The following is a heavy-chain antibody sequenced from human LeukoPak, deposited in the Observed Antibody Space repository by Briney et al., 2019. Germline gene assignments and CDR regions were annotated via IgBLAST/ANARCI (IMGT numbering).Heavy chain of an antibody. CDR2: IYYTGIT. CDR1: GVSFSGHY. J-gene: IGHJ4*02. Sequence: PSETLSLTCAVYGVSFSGHYWSWIRQPPGKGLEWIGYIYYTGITTYNPSLKSRVTISVDTSKKQFSLKLSSVTAADTAVYYCASSHLYSSSWYLSGRFDYWGQGTLVTVSS. V-gene: IGHV4-59*11. D-gene: IGHD6-13*01. CDR3: ASSHLYSSSWYLSGRFDY.